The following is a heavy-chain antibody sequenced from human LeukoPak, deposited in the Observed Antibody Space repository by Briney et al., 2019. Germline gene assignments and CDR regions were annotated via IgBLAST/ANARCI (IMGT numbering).Heavy chain of an antibody. CDR2: IIPIFGTA. CDR1: GGTFSSYA. D-gene: IGHD5-18*01. Sequence: SVKVSCKASGGTFSSYAISWVRQAPGQGLEWMGGIIPIFGTANYAQKFQGRVTITADESTSTAYMELSSLRSEDTAVYYCAFLLNSYGFNNWFDPWGQGTLVTVSS. CDR3: AFLLNSYGFNNWFDP. J-gene: IGHJ5*02. V-gene: IGHV1-69*13.